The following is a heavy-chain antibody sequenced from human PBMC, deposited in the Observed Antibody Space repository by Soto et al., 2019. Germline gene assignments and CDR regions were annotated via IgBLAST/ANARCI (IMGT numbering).Heavy chain of an antibody. CDR1: GGSIRGNHW. CDR2: IFDSGST. J-gene: IGHJ4*02. D-gene: IGHD2-15*01. Sequence: SETLSLTCVVSGGSIRGNHWWSWVRQAPGKGLEWIGQIFDSGSTVYNPSLQSRVTISVDKSKNHLALELNSVTVADTAVYYCARDDGYCSGGKCYLFDYWGRGILVTVSS. V-gene: IGHV4-4*02. CDR3: ARDDGYCSGGKCYLFDY.